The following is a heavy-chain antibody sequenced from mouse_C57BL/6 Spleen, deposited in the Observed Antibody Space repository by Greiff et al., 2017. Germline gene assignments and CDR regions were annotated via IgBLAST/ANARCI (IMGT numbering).Heavy chain of an antibody. Sequence: EVKVEESGPGLVKPSQSLSLTCSVTGYSITSGYYWNWIRQFPGNKLEWMGYISYDGSNNYNPSLKNRISITRDTSKNQFFLKLNSVTTEDTATYYCARDSSRYYYGSSYDYFDYWGQGTTLTVSS. CDR1: GYSITSGYY. V-gene: IGHV3-6*01. J-gene: IGHJ2*01. CDR2: ISYDGSN. D-gene: IGHD1-1*01. CDR3: ARDSSRYYYGSSYDYFDY.